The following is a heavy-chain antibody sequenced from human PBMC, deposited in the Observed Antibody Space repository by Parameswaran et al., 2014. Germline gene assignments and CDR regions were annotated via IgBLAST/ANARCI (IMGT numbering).Heavy chain of an antibody. CDR3: AREGGSGSSTPGNY. D-gene: IGHD3-10*01. Sequence: VRQAPGKGLEWVAVIWYDGSNKYYADSVKGRFTISRDNSKNTLYLQMNSLRAEDTAVYYCAREGGSGSSTPGNYWGQGTLVTVSS. CDR2: IWYDGSNK. J-gene: IGHJ4*02. V-gene: IGHV3-33*01.